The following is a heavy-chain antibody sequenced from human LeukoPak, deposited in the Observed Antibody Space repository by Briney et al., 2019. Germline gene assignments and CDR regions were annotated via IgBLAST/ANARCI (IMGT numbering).Heavy chain of an antibody. D-gene: IGHD3-22*01. Sequence: PGGALRLSCAASGFTFSGSAMHWVRQASGKGLEWVGGIRSEANSYATAYAASVKGRFTISRDDSKNTTYLQMNSLKTEDTAVYYCARLYDRNGYWGQGTLVTVSS. CDR2: IRSEANSYAT. CDR3: ARLYDRNGY. J-gene: IGHJ4*02. CDR1: GFTFSGSA. V-gene: IGHV3-73*01.